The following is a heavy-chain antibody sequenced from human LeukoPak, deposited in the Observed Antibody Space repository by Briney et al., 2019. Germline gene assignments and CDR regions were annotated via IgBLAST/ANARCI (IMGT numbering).Heavy chain of an antibody. V-gene: IGHV3-30*18. CDR3: AKDGEVSWFGPESY. CDR1: GFTFSSYG. CDR2: ISLDGSNK. Sequence: PGRSRRLSCAASGFTFSSYGMHWVRQAPGKGLEWVALISLDGSNKDYAESVKGRFTISRDSSKNTLYLQMNSLRAEDTAVYYCAKDGEVSWFGPESYWGQGTLVAVSS. D-gene: IGHD3-10*01. J-gene: IGHJ4*02.